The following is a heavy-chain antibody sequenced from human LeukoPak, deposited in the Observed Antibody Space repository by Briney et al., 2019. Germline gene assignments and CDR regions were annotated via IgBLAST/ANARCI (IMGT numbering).Heavy chain of an antibody. V-gene: IGHV4-39*07. CDR2: VHHSGST. Sequence: SETLSLTCTVSGGSISSSSYYWTWVRQSPGRRLEWIGEVHHSGSTNYNPSLKSRVTMSVDTSKNQFSLKLSSVTAADTAVYYCCSGAYLYWGQGTLVTVSS. J-gene: IGHJ4*02. CDR1: GGSISSSSYY. CDR3: CSGAYLY. D-gene: IGHD2-15*01.